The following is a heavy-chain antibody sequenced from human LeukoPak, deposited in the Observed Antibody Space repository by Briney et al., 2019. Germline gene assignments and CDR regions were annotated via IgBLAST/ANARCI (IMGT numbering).Heavy chain of an antibody. CDR1: GGTFSSYA. V-gene: IGHV1-69*05. J-gene: IGHJ6*03. Sequence: SVKVSCKASGGTFSSYAISWVRQAPGQGLEWMGGIIPIFGTANYAQKFQGRVTITTDESTSTAYMELSSLRSEDTAVYYCARVPRRELAYYYYMDVWGKGTTATVSS. CDR3: ARVPRRELAYYYYMDV. CDR2: IIPIFGTA. D-gene: IGHD1-26*01.